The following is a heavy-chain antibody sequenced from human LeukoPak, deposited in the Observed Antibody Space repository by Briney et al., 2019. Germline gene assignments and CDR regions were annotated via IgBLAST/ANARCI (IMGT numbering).Heavy chain of an antibody. Sequence: GGSLRLSCAASGFTFSNYAMSWVRRAPGKGLEWVSTISGSGGNTHYADSVKGRFTISRDNSKNTLFLQMNSLRAEDTAVYYCATQPGYYHGMDVWGQGTTVTVSS. J-gene: IGHJ6*02. CDR2: ISGSGGNT. CDR3: ATQPGYYHGMDV. V-gene: IGHV3-23*01. CDR1: GFTFSNYA.